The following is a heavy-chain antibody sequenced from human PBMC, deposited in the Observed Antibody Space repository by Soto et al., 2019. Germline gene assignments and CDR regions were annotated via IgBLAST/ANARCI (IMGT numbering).Heavy chain of an antibody. CDR1: GFTFSSYE. Sequence: PXEALRLSCEGSGFTFSSYEMNWVRQAPGKGLEWVSYISSSGSTKNYADSVKGRFTISRDNVKNSLYLQMNSLRAEDTAVYYCARVPRNFYYNGMDVWGQGTTVTVSS. CDR3: ARVPRNFYYNGMDV. V-gene: IGHV3-48*03. J-gene: IGHJ6*02. CDR2: ISSSGSTK.